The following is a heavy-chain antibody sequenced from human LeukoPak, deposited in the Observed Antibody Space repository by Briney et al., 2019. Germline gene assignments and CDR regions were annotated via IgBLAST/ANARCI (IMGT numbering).Heavy chain of an antibody. CDR3: AREATYYYDSSGSTHLLGDAFDI. J-gene: IGHJ3*02. CDR1: GFTFSNYA. CDR2: ISYDGSKK. D-gene: IGHD3-22*01. Sequence: GGSLRLSCAASGFTFSNYAMHWVRQAPGKGLEWVAIISYDGSKKYYADSVKGRFTISRDNSKNTLYLQMNSLRAEDTAVYYCAREATYYYDSSGSTHLLGDAFDIWGQGTMVTVSS. V-gene: IGHV3-30*04.